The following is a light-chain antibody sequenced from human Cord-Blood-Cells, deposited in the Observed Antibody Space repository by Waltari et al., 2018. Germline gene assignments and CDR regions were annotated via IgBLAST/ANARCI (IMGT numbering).Light chain of an antibody. CDR2: EVS. CDR3: CSYAGSSTWV. J-gene: IGLJ3*02. V-gene: IGLV2-23*02. Sequence: HSALTQPASVPRSPGHSITLPCTGTSSDVGGYNPASWYQQHPGKAPKLRIYEVSTRPSGVSNRFSGSKAGNTASLTISGLQAEDEADYYCCSYAGSSTWVFGGGTKLTVL. CDR1: SSDVGGYNP.